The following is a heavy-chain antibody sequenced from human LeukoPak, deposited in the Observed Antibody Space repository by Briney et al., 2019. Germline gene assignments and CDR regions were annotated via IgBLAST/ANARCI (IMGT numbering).Heavy chain of an antibody. CDR3: ARSDSYTWFDP. CDR1: GYTFTSYD. D-gene: IGHD2-15*01. V-gene: IGHV1-2*02. CDR2: INPDSGDT. J-gene: IGHJ5*02. Sequence: ASVKVSCKASGYTFTSYDINWVRQAPRQGLEWMGWINPDSGDTSYAQKFQGRVTMTRDTSISTVYVELSRLRSDDTAVYYCARSDSYTWFDPWGQGTLVTVSS.